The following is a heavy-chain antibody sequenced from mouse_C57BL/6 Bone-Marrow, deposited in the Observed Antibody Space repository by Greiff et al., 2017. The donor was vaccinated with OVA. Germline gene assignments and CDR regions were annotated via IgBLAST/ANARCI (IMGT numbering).Heavy chain of an antibody. Sequence: VQVVESGAELVKPGASVKMSCKASGYTFTSYWITWVKQRPGQGLEWIGDIYPGSGSTNYNEKFKSKATLTVDTSSSTAYMQLSSLTSEDSAVYYCARSGYYGIFDYWGQGTTLTVSS. CDR1: GYTFTSYW. CDR3: ARSGYYGIFDY. J-gene: IGHJ2*01. CDR2: IYPGSGST. D-gene: IGHD1-1*01. V-gene: IGHV1-55*01.